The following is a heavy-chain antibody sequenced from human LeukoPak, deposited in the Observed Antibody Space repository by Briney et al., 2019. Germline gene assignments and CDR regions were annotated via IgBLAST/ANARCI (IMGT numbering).Heavy chain of an antibody. CDR2: ISSSGSTI. CDR1: GFTFSSYE. Sequence: PGGSLRLSCAASGFTFSSYEMNWVRQAPGKGLEWVSYISSSGSTIYYADSVKGRFTISRDNAKNSMYLQMNSLRAEDTAVYDCARVQRGEVDYWGQGTLVTVSS. J-gene: IGHJ4*02. CDR3: ARVQRGEVDY. V-gene: IGHV3-48*03. D-gene: IGHD3-3*01.